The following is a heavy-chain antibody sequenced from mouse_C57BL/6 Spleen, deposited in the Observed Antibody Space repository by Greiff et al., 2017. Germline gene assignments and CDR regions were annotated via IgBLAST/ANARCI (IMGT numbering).Heavy chain of an antibody. D-gene: IGHD1-1*01. CDR3: ARGITTVVARYFEV. V-gene: IGHV1-50*01. J-gene: IGHJ1*03. CDR2: IDPSDSYT. CDR1: GYTFTSYW. Sequence: VQLQQPGAELVKPGASVKLSCKASGYTFTSYWMQWVKQRPGQGLEWIGEIDPSDSYTNYNQKFKGKATLTVDTSSSTAYMQLSSLTSEDSAVYYCARGITTVVARYFEVWGTGTTVTVSS.